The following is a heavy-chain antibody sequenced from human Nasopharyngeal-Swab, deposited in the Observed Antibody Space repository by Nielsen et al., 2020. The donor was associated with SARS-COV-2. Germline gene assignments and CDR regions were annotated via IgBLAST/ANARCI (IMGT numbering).Heavy chain of an antibody. J-gene: IGHJ4*02. CDR1: GFSFSSYG. Sequence: GGSLRLSCEASGFSFSSYGMHWVRQAPGKGLEWVTVISSDGSNKYYADSVKGRFTISRDNSKNTLYLLTSSLRAEDTAVYYCAKDYYDTLAGYYGPDFWGQGTLVTVSS. V-gene: IGHV3-30*18. CDR2: ISSDGSNK. CDR3: AKDYYDTLAGYYGPDF. D-gene: IGHD3-9*01.